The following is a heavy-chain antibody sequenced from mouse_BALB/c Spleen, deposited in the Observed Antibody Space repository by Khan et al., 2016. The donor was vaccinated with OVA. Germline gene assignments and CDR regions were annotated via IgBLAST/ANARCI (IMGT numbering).Heavy chain of an antibody. V-gene: IGHV5-6-3*01. Sequence: EVQLQESGGGLVQPGGSLKLSCAASGFTLSSYGMSWVRQTPDKRLELVATINSNGGSTYYPDSVKGRFTISRDNAKNTLYLQMSSLKSEDTAMYYCARMARTINWGQGTTLTVSS. CDR1: GFTLSSYG. CDR3: ARMARTIN. J-gene: IGHJ2*01. CDR2: INSNGGST.